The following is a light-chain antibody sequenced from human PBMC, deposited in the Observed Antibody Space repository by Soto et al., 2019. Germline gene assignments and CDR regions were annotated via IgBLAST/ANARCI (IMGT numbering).Light chain of an antibody. J-gene: IGKJ1*01. Sequence: VLTQSPATLSLSPGERATLSCRASQSVSSQLAWYQQKPGQAPRLFIYDASKRATGVPGRFSGSGSGTDFPITISSLEPDDVAVYYCQQRSSWPTFGQGTRVEIK. CDR3: QQRSSWPT. CDR2: DAS. CDR1: QSVSSQ. V-gene: IGKV3-11*01.